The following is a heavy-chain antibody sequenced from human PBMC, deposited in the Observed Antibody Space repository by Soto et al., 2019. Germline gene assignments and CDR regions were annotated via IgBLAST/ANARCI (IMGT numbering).Heavy chain of an antibody. CDR1: GYSFTSYW. D-gene: IGHD2-15*01. CDR2: IDPSDSYT. V-gene: IGHV5-10-1*01. Sequence: GESLKISCKGSGYSFTSYWISWVRQMPGKGLEWMGRIDPSDSYTNYSPSFQGHVTISADKSISTAYLQWSSLKASDTAMYYCARQVVVAATPYYYYYYGMDVWGQGTKVTVSS. CDR3: ARQVVVAATPYYYYYYGMDV. J-gene: IGHJ6*02.